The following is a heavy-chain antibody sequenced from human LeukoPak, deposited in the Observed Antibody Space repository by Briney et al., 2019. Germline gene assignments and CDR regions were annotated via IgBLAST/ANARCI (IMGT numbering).Heavy chain of an antibody. V-gene: IGHV4-59*12. J-gene: IGHJ4*02. D-gene: IGHD3-10*01. CDR1: GGSISPYY. CDR3: ARGLLYYYGSGPYFGY. Sequence: PSETLSLTCTVSGGSISPYYWSWIRQPPGKGLEWIGYIYYSGSTNYNPSLKSRVAISVDTSKNQFSLKLSSVTAADTAVYYCARGLLYYYGSGPYFGYWGQGTLVTVSS. CDR2: IYYSGST.